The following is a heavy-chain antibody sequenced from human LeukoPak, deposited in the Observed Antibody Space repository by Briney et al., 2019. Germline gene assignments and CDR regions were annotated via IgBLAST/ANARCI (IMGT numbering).Heavy chain of an antibody. J-gene: IGHJ4*02. CDR3: ATSDVGPAVDLDY. V-gene: IGHV1-46*01. Sequence: ASVKVSCKASGYTFTSYYMHWVRQAPGQGLEWMGMINPSGGSTSSAQNFRGRVTMTEDTSSDTAYMELSSLGSEDTAVYYCATSDVGPAVDLDYWGQGTLVTVSS. CDR2: INPSGGST. CDR1: GYTFTSYY. D-gene: IGHD2-15*01.